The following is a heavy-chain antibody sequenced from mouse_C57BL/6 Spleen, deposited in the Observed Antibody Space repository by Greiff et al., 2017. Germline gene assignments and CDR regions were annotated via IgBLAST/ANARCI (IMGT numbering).Heavy chain of an antibody. CDR2: IYPGDGDT. CDR3: AGAYDGYLIFLDY. Sequence: QVQLQQSGPELVKPGASVKISCKASGYAFSSSWMNWVKQRPGKGLEWIGRIYPGDGDTNYNGKFKGKATLTADKSSSTAYMQLSSLTSEDSAVYFCAGAYDGYLIFLDYWGQGTTLTVSS. J-gene: IGHJ2*01. D-gene: IGHD2-3*01. CDR1: GYAFSSSW. V-gene: IGHV1-82*01.